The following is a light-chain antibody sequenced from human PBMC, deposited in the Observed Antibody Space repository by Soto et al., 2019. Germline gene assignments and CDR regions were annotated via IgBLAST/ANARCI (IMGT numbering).Light chain of an antibody. V-gene: IGKV3-15*01. CDR2: DAS. Sequence: ILMTQSPATLSVSPGERATLSCRASQSVSNNLAWYQQKPGQAPRLLIYDASTRATGIPARFSGSGSVTEFTLTISGLQSEDFAVDYWQQYNNWPPWTFDQGTKVDIK. CDR1: QSVSNN. CDR3: QQYNNWPPWT. J-gene: IGKJ1*01.